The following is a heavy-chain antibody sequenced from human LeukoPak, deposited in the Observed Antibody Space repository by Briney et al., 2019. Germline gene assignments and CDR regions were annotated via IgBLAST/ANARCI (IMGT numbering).Heavy chain of an antibody. Sequence: PSETLSLTCTVSGGSINSHYWSWIRQPPGKGLEWIGYISHSGSTTCNPSLKSRVIISRDTSKNQFSLKLRSVTAADTAVYFCAKRGAISIWGQGTLVTVSS. V-gene: IGHV4-59*11. CDR1: GGSINSHY. CDR2: ISHSGST. D-gene: IGHD1-26*01. J-gene: IGHJ1*01. CDR3: AKRGAISI.